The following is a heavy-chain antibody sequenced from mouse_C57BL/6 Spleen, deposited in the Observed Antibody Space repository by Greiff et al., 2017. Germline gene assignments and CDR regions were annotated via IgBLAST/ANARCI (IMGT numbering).Heavy chain of an antibody. Sequence: QVQLQQPGAELVKPGASVKLSCKASGYTFTSYWMQWVKQRPGQGLEWIGEIDPSDSYTNYNQKFKGKATLTVDTSSSTAYMQLSSLTSEDSAVYYCARGFYYGSSYESWFAYWGQGTLVTVSA. V-gene: IGHV1-50*01. D-gene: IGHD1-1*01. J-gene: IGHJ3*01. CDR1: GYTFTSYW. CDR2: IDPSDSYT. CDR3: ARGFYYGSSYESWFAY.